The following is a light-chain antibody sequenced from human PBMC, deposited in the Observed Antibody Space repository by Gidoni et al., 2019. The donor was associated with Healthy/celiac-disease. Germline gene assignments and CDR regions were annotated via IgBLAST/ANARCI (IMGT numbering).Light chain of an antibody. J-gene: IGKJ4*01. CDR3: QQRSNWLLT. CDR1: QSVSSY. V-gene: IGKV3-11*01. Sequence: PATLSVSPGERATLSCRASQSVSSYLALYQQKPGQAPRLLIYDASNRATGIPARFSGSGSGTDFTLTISSLEPEDFAVYYCQQRSNWLLTFGGGTKVEIK. CDR2: DAS.